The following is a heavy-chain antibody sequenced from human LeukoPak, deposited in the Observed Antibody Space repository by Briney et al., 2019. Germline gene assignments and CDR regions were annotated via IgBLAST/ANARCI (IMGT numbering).Heavy chain of an antibody. Sequence: SETLSLTCTVSDASVSGYYWSWIRLPAGKGLEWIGRLYNNGSANCNPSLKSRVTMSVDTSKNQLSLRLKSVTAADTAVYYCTRDIGSGDYVFFDSWGQGTRVIVSS. CDR3: TRDIGSGDYVFFDS. CDR1: DASVSGYY. J-gene: IGHJ4*02. V-gene: IGHV4-4*07. D-gene: IGHD4-17*01. CDR2: LYNNGSA.